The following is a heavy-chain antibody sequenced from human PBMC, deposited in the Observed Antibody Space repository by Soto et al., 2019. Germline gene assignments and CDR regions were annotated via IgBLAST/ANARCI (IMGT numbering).Heavy chain of an antibody. CDR2: ITGSGGRT. Sequence: EGQLLESEGGLVQPGGSLRLSCAASGFTVSNYGMTWVRRAPGKGLEWISDITGSGGRTYYADSVRGRFTIFRDNSKNTLYLQMNSLSAEDTAVYHCANREFVVVPAAYDSWGQGTLVTVST. V-gene: IGHV3-23*01. J-gene: IGHJ4*02. CDR3: ANREFVVVPAAYDS. D-gene: IGHD2-2*01. CDR1: GFTVSNYG.